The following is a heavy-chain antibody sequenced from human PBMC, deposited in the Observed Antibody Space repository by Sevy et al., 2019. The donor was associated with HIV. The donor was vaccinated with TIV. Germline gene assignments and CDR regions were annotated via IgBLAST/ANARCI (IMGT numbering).Heavy chain of an antibody. CDR3: ARLYSSSSGRGLDN. CDR1: GFTFGSYW. J-gene: IGHJ4*02. CDR2: IKEDGSGR. D-gene: IGHD6-6*01. Sequence: GGSLRLSCAASGFTFGSYWMTWVRQAPGKGLEWVANIKEDGSGRFDVDSVRGRFTASRDNAKKTLYLQMTKLRGEETALYYGARLYSSSSGRGLDNWGQGALVTVSS. V-gene: IGHV3-7*01.